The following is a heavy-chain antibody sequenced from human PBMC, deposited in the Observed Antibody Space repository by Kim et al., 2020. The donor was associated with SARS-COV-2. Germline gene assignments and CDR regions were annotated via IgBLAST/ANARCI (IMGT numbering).Heavy chain of an antibody. V-gene: IGHV1-8*01. Sequence: GYAQKCQGRVTMTRNTSISTAYMELSSLRSEDTAVYYCARRGYSGYDLDYWGQGTLVTVSS. CDR3: ARRGYSGYDLDY. J-gene: IGHJ4*02. D-gene: IGHD5-12*01.